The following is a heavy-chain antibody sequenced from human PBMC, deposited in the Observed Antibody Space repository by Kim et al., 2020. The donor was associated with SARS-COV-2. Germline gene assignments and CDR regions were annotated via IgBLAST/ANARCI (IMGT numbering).Heavy chain of an antibody. CDR1: GFTFSSYA. CDR3: AKYGSGSQNSRSNYYYGMDV. V-gene: IGHV3-33*06. Sequence: GGSLRLSCAASGFTFSSYAMHWVRQAPGKGLEWVAVIWYDGSNKYYADSVKGRFTISRDNSKNTLYLQMNSLRAEDTAVYYCAKYGSGSQNSRSNYYYGMDVWGQGTTVTVSS. J-gene: IGHJ6*02. CDR2: IWYDGSNK. D-gene: IGHD3-10*01.